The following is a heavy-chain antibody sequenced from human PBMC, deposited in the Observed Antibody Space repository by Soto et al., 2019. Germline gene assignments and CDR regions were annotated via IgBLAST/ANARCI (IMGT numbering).Heavy chain of an antibody. Sequence: QVQLVESGGGLVKPGWSLRLSCAASGFTFSGYNMSWIRQAPGKGLEWVSYITSSGSNTFDAESVKGRFTISRDNTMNLLYLQMNSLSAEDPAVYYCARRGTISSAHHFDHWGQGTLVTVSS. J-gene: IGHJ4*02. CDR1: GFTFSGYN. D-gene: IGHD6-6*01. V-gene: IGHV3-11*01. CDR3: ARRGTISSAHHFDH. CDR2: ITSSGSNT.